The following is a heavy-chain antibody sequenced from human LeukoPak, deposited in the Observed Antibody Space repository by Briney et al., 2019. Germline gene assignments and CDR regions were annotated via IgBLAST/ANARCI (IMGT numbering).Heavy chain of an antibody. CDR3: ASTYSYDSSGYYPFDY. D-gene: IGHD3-22*01. J-gene: IGHJ4*02. Sequence: GGSLRLSCSASGFTFSRYAMHWVRQPPGKGLESVSAITNNGRSTYYADSVKGRFTISRDNSKNTLYLQMSSLRAEDTAVYYCASTYSYDSSGYYPFDYWGQGTLVTVPS. CDR1: GFTFSRYA. CDR2: ITNNGRST. V-gene: IGHV3-64D*06.